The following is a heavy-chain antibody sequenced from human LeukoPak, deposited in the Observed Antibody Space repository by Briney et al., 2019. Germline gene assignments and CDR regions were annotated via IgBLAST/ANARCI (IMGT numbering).Heavy chain of an antibody. D-gene: IGHD3-22*01. Sequence: SVKVSCKASGGTFSSYAISWVRQAPGQGLEWMGGIIPIFGTANYAQKFQGRVTITADESTSTAYMELSSLRSEDTAVYYCARGVLDYYDSSGSSYFDYWGQGTLVTVSS. CDR1: GGTFSSYA. V-gene: IGHV1-69*13. CDR2: IIPIFGTA. J-gene: IGHJ4*02. CDR3: ARGVLDYYDSSGSSYFDY.